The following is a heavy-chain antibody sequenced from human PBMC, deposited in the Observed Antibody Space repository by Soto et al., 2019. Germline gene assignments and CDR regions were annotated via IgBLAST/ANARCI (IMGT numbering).Heavy chain of an antibody. CDR3: AKDRRYSGCGDAYCLDC. D-gene: IGHD5-12*01. CDR1: GFTFSSYG. Sequence: GGSLRLSCAASGFTFSSYGMHWVREAPGKGLEWVAVISNDGNNKYYADSVKGRFTISRDNSKNTMYLQMNSLRLEDTAVYHCAKDRRYSGCGDAYCLDCRGQGTMVSVSS. J-gene: IGHJ6*01. CDR2: ISNDGNNK. V-gene: IGHV3-30*18.